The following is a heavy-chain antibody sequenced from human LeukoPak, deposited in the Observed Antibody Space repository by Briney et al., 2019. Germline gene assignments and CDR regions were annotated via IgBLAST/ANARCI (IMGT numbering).Heavy chain of an antibody. D-gene: IGHD3-22*01. CDR3: ARSDAYYYDSSGYYNRPYYFDY. V-gene: IGHV4-59*01. CDR1: GGSTSTYY. J-gene: IGHJ4*02. CDR2: IYYSGST. Sequence: SETLSLTCTVSGGSTSTYYWSWIRQPPGKGLEWIGYIYYSGSTNTNPSLKSRVTISVDTSKNQFSLKLTSVTAADTAMYYCARSDAYYYDSSGYYNRPYYFDYWGQGTLVTVSS.